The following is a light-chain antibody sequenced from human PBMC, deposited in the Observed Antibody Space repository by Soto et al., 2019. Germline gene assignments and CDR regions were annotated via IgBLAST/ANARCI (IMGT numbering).Light chain of an antibody. Sequence: DLQMNQSPSTLSAYIGDRVTITFRASQSVSSWLAWYQQKPGKAPKLLIYKASTLESGVPSRFSGSGSGTEFTLTICCLQPDDFPTYYCQQSNIYSTFGGGTKVDIK. V-gene: IGKV1-5*03. CDR2: KAS. CDR3: QQSNIYST. J-gene: IGKJ4*01. CDR1: QSVSSW.